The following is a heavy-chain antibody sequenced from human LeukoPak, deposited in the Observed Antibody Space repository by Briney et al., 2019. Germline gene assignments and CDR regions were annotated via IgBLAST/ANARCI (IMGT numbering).Heavy chain of an antibody. CDR3: ARDRDFWSGYHSENWFDP. CDR1: GGTFSSYA. CDR2: IIPIFGTA. D-gene: IGHD3-3*01. V-gene: IGHV1-69*05. J-gene: IGHJ5*02. Sequence: ASVKVSCKASGGTFSSYAISWVRQAPGQGLEWMGRIIPIFGTANCAQKFQGRVTITTDESTSTAYMELSSLRSEDTAVYYCARDRDFWSGYHSENWFDPWGQGTLVTVSS.